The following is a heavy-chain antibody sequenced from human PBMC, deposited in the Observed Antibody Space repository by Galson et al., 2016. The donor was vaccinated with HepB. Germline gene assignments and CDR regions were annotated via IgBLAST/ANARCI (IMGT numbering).Heavy chain of an antibody. Sequence: QSGAEVKKPGASVKVSCKASGYTFTGYYMHWVRQAPGQGLEWMGWINPNSGVTKYVQKFQGWVTMTRDTSISTAYMELSRLRSDDTAVYYCARGSSSYDDYQGAYYYYGLDVWGQGTTVTVSS. J-gene: IGHJ6*02. CDR2: INPNSGVT. CDR3: ARGSSSYDDYQGAYYYYGLDV. D-gene: IGHD4-17*01. CDR1: GYTFTGYY. V-gene: IGHV1-2*04.